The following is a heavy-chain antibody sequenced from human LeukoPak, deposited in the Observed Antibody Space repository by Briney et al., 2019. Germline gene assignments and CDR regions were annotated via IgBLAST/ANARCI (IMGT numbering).Heavy chain of an antibody. CDR2: IKQDGSEK. J-gene: IGHJ4*02. CDR3: ARDAQWLASFDY. V-gene: IGHV3-7*01. Sequence: GGSLRLSCAASGFTFSSYGMSWVRQAPGEGLEWVANIKQDGSEKYYVDSVKGRFTISRDNAKNSLYLQMNSLRAEDTAVYYCARDAQWLASFDYWGQGTLVTVSS. D-gene: IGHD6-19*01. CDR1: GFTFSSYG.